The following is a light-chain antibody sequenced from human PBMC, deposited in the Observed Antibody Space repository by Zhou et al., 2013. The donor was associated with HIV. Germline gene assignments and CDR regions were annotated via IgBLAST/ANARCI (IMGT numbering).Light chain of an antibody. CDR1: QSVSSSY. CDR3: QQYGSSPPYT. CDR2: GAS. Sequence: EIVLTQSPGTLSLSPGERATLSCRASQSVSSSYFPWYQQKPGQAPRLLIYGASSRATGIPDRFSGSGSGTDFTLTISRLEPEDFAVYYCQQYGSSPPYTFGLGDQAGDQT. J-gene: IGKJ2*01. V-gene: IGKV3-20*01.